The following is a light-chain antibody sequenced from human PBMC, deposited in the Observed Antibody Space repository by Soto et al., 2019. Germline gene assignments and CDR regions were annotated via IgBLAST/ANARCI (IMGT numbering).Light chain of an antibody. CDR3: QQYHRYIP. J-gene: IGKJ5*01. CDR1: ESIDDW. CDR2: TAS. Sequence: DIQMTQSPSTLSASVGDRVTITCRASESIDDWLAWYQQKPGKAPKLLIYTASSLQSGVPSRFSGSGSGTEFTLTISRLQPDDFATYYCQQYHRYIPFGPGTRLEIK. V-gene: IGKV1-5*03.